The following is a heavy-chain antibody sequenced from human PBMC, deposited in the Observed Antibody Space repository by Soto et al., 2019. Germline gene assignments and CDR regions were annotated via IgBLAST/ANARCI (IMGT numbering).Heavy chain of an antibody. J-gene: IGHJ6*02. CDR1: GGTFSSYA. Sequence: QVQLVQSGAEVKKPGSSVKVSCKASGGTFSSYAISWVRQAPGQGLEWMGGIIPIFGTANYAQKFQGRVTITADDSTSTAYMELSSLRSEDTAVYYCARSLMVRGGTAYYYGMDVWGQGTTVTVSS. V-gene: IGHV1-69*01. CDR2: IIPIFGTA. CDR3: ARSLMVRGGTAYYYGMDV. D-gene: IGHD3-10*01.